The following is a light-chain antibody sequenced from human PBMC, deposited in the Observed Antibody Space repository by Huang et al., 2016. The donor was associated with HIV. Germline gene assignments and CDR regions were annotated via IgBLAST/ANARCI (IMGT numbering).Light chain of an antibody. V-gene: IGKV3-11*01. CDR1: QSIDNY. CDR2: DAS. CDR3: QQRRHWRT. J-gene: IGKJ2*01. Sequence: EIVLTQSPVTLSLSPGERATLSCRASQSIDNYLAWYQQKPGQAPRLIIYDASDRVTGVPARFSGSGSGTDFTLTISSLEPEDFAAYYCQQRRHWRTFGQGTKLEIK.